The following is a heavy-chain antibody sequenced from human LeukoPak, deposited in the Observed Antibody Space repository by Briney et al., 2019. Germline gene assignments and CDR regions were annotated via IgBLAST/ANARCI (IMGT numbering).Heavy chain of an antibody. V-gene: IGHV3-30-3*01. CDR2: ISYDGSNK. CDR3: ARAAISYMTAVTPYFDY. Sequence: GGSLRLSCAASGFTFSSYAMHWVRQAPGKGLEWVAVISYDGSNKYYADSVKGRFTISRDNSKNTLYLQMNSLRAEDTAVYYCARAAISYMTAVTPYFDYWGQGTLVTVSS. J-gene: IGHJ4*02. D-gene: IGHD4-17*01. CDR1: GFTFSSYA.